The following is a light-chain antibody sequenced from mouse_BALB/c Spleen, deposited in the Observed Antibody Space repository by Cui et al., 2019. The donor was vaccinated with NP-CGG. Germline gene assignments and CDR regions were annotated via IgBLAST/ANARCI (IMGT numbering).Light chain of an antibody. CDR1: TGAVTTSNY. J-gene: IGLJ1*01. V-gene: IGLV1*01. Sequence: QAVVTQESALTTSPGETVTLTCRSSTGAVTTSNYANWVQEKPDHLFTVLIGGTNNRAPGVPARFSGSLIGDKAALTIRGAQTEDEAIYFCALWYSNHWVFGGGTKLTVL. CDR3: ALWYSNHWV. CDR2: GTN.